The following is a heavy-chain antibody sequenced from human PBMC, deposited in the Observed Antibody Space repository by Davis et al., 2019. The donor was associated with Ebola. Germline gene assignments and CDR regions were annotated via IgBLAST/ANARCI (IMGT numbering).Heavy chain of an antibody. CDR2: IKSKGEGGTT. V-gene: IGHV3-15*01. CDR3: TTGEDLTDFGLDV. D-gene: IGHD2-21*02. CDR1: GFLFNDAW. J-gene: IGHJ6*02. Sequence: GESLKISCAASGFLFNDAWMSWVRQAPGKGLQWVGRIKSKGEGGTTDLAAPVNGRFAISRDDSKDTLYLEMNSLKTEDTAVYYCTTGEDLTDFGLDVWGQGTAVTVSS.